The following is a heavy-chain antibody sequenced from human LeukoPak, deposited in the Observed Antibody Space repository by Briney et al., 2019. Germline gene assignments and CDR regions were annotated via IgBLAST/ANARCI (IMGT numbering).Heavy chain of an antibody. D-gene: IGHD1-26*01. CDR1: VGSISSYY. CDR2: IYYSGST. J-gene: IGHJ4*02. Sequence: SETLSLTCTVSVGSISSYYWSWIRQPPGKGLEWIGYIYYSGSTNYNPSLKSRVTISVDTSKNQFSLKLSSVTAADTAVYYCARTTWELLDGGPTHFDYWGQGTLVTVSS. CDR3: ARTTWELLDGGPTHFDY. V-gene: IGHV4-59*01.